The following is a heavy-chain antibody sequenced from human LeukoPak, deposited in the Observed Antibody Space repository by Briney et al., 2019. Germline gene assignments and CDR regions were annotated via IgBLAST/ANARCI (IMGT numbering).Heavy chain of an antibody. CDR1: GFTFGDYA. CDR2: IRSKAYGGTT. J-gene: IGHJ4*02. V-gene: IGHV3-49*03. D-gene: IGHD3-22*01. CDR3: GRDLERAGSYDSSGLLDY. Sequence: GRSLRLSCTASGFTFGDYAMSWFRQAPGKGLEWVGFIRSKAYGGTTEYAASVKGRFTISRDNSKNTLYLQMNSLRAEDTAVFYCGRDLERAGSYDSSGLLDYWGQGTLVTVSS.